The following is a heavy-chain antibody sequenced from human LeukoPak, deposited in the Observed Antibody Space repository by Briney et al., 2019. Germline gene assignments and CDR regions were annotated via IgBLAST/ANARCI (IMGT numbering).Heavy chain of an antibody. Sequence: ASVKVSCKASGYTFTSYGISWVRQAPGQGLEWMGWINPNSGGTNYAQKFQGRVTMTRDTSISTAYMELSRLRSDDTAVYYCAKGGQTIYGSGSSPFDYWGQGTLVTVSS. CDR1: GYTFTSYG. J-gene: IGHJ4*02. D-gene: IGHD3-10*01. V-gene: IGHV1-2*02. CDR3: AKGGQTIYGSGSSPFDY. CDR2: INPNSGGT.